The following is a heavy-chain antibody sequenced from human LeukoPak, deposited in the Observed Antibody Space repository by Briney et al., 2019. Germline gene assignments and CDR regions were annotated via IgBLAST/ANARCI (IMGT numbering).Heavy chain of an antibody. D-gene: IGHD3-9*01. V-gene: IGHV4-59*01. CDR2: IYYSGNT. Sequence: SETLSLTCTVSGGSIGSFFWSWIRQPPGKGLEWIGYIYYSGNTNYNPSLKSRVTISVDTSKNQFSLKLKSVTAADTAVYYCARGALRYFDWLKKDYYYMDVWGKGTTVTISS. CDR1: GGSIGSFF. CDR3: ARGALRYFDWLKKDYYYMDV. J-gene: IGHJ6*03.